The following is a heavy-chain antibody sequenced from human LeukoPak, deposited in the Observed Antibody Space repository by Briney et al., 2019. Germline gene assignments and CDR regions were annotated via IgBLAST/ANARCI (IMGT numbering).Heavy chain of an antibody. CDR2: ISGSGGST. D-gene: IGHD6-13*01. CDR1: GFTFSSYA. J-gene: IGHJ4*02. Sequence: GGSLRLSCAASGFTFSSYAMSWVRQALGKGLEWVSAISGSGGSTYYADSVKGRFTISRDNSKNTLYLQMNSLRAEDTAVYYCARVLGYSSSWYVFDYWGQGTLVTVSS. CDR3: ARVLGYSSSWYVFDY. V-gene: IGHV3-23*01.